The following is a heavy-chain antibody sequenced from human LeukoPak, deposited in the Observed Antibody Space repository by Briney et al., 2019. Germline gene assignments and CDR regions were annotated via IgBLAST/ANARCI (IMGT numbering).Heavy chain of an antibody. CDR2: IYYSGNT. V-gene: IGHV4-39*01. D-gene: IGHD6-13*01. CDR1: GASFSSSTYY. CDR3: ARHAGGISATGTRPFDY. J-gene: IGHJ4*02. Sequence: SETLSLTCTVSGASFSSSTYYWGWIRQPPGKGLGWIGSIYYSGNTYYNPSLKSRVTMSVDTSKNQFSLKLSSVTAADTAVYYCARHAGGISATGTRPFDYWGQGTLVTVSS.